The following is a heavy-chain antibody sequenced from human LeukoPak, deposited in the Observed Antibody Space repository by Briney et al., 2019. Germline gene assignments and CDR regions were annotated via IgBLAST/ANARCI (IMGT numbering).Heavy chain of an antibody. J-gene: IGHJ4*02. CDR2: IYYSGST. V-gene: IGHV4-39*01. Sequence: SETLSLTCTVSGGSISSSSYYWGWIRQPPGKGLEWIGSIYYSGSTYYNPSLKSRVTISVDTSKNQFSLKLSSVTAADTAVYYCALQQIPPYYYDSSGYYRGAFDIWGQGTLVTVSS. D-gene: IGHD3-22*01. CDR1: GGSISSSSYY. CDR3: ALQQIPPYYYDSSGYYRGAFDI.